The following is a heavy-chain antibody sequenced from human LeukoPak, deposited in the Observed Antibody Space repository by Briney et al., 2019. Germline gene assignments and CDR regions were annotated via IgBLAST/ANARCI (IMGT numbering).Heavy chain of an antibody. Sequence: GGSLRLSCTAAGFTFSTYAMGWARQAPGKGLEWVSGIGSNGVDTYYADSAKGRFTISRDNSKNTLYLQMNSLRAEDTAVYYCAKDSRYYGSGSYPDFDYWGQGTLVTVSS. D-gene: IGHD3-10*01. J-gene: IGHJ4*02. CDR3: AKDSRYYGSGSYPDFDY. CDR2: IGSNGVDT. V-gene: IGHV3-23*01. CDR1: GFTFSTYA.